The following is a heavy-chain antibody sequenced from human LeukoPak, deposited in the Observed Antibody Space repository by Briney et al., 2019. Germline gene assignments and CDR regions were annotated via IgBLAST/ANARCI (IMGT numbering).Heavy chain of an antibody. Sequence: GASVKVSCKASGYTFTSYGISWVRQAPGQGLEWMGRIIPILGIANYAQKFQGRVTITADKSTSTAYMELSSLRSEDTAVYYCARAYCSGGSCSWDYFDYWGQGTLVTVSS. V-gene: IGHV1-69*04. D-gene: IGHD2-15*01. J-gene: IGHJ4*02. CDR3: ARAYCSGGSCSWDYFDY. CDR2: IIPILGIA. CDR1: GYTFTSYG.